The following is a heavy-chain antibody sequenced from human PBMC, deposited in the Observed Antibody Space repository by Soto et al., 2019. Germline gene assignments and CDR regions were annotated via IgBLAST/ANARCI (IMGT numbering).Heavy chain of an antibody. J-gene: IGHJ5*02. Sequence: GGSLRLSCAASGFTFSSYGMHWVRQAPGKGLEWVAVIWYDGSNKYYADSVKGRFTISRDNSKNTLYLQMNSLRAEDTAVYYCARAAVTTTPYNWFDPWGQGTLVTVSS. CDR3: ARAAVTTTPYNWFDP. D-gene: IGHD4-17*01. CDR2: IWYDGSNK. V-gene: IGHV3-33*01. CDR1: GFTFSSYG.